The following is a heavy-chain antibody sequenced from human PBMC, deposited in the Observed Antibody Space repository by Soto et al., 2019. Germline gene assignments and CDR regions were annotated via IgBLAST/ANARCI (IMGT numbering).Heavy chain of an antibody. CDR1: GFTFSSYW. D-gene: IGHD6-19*01. CDR3: ARDHHSSGWYIDNCYDP. Sequence: PGGSLRLSCAASGFTFSSYWMSWVRQAPGKGLEWVANIKQDGSEKYYVDSVKGRFTISRDNAKNSLYLQMNSLRAEDTAVYYCARDHHSSGWYIDNCYDPRGQVTLVTVSS. CDR2: IKQDGSEK. J-gene: IGHJ5*02. V-gene: IGHV3-7*01.